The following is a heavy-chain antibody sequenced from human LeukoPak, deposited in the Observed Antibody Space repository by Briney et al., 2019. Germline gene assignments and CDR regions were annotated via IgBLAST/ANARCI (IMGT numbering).Heavy chain of an antibody. CDR1: GGTFSSYA. CDR2: IIPIFGTA. CDR3: ARPRMVPAATEDFYFDY. J-gene: IGHJ4*02. Sequence: SVKVSCKASGGTFSSYAISWVRQAPGQGLEWMGRIIPIFGTANYAQKFQGRVTITTDESTSTAYMELSSLRSEDTAVYYCARPRMVPAATEDFYFDYWGQGTLVTVSS. V-gene: IGHV1-69*05. D-gene: IGHD2-2*01.